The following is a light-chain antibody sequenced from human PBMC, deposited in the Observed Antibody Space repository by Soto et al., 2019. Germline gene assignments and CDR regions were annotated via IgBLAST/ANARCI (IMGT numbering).Light chain of an antibody. J-gene: IGLJ2*01. CDR2: SNN. Sequence: QSALTQPPSASGTPGQRVTISCSGSSSNIGRNTVNWYQQPPGTAPKVLIYSNNQRPSGVPDRLSGSKSGTSASLAISGLQSEDEADYYCAAWDDSLNAVVFGGGTKLTVL. V-gene: IGLV1-44*01. CDR3: AAWDDSLNAVV. CDR1: SSNIGRNT.